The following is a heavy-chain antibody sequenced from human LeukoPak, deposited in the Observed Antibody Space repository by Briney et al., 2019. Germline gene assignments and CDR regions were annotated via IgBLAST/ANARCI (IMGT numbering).Heavy chain of an antibody. CDR3: VRGGRRTLVVVATKGGVDY. CDR2: MSSSGSLI. Sequence: GGSLRLSCAASGFTFSSYEMNWVRQAPGKGLEWVSFMSSSGSLIYYADSVKGRFTISRDNSKNTLYLQMNSLRAEDTAVYYCVRGGRRTLVVVATKGGVDYWGQGTLVTVSS. V-gene: IGHV3-48*03. CDR1: GFTFSSYE. J-gene: IGHJ4*02. D-gene: IGHD2-15*01.